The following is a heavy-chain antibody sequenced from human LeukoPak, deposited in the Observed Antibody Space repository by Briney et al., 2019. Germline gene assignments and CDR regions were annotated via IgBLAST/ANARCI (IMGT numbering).Heavy chain of an antibody. V-gene: IGHV4-34*01. J-gene: IGHJ4*02. D-gene: IGHD5-18*01. Sequence: PSETLSLTCAVYGGSFSGYYWSWIRQPPGKGLEWIGEINHSGSTNYNPSLKSRVTISVDTSKNQFSLKLSSVTAADTAVYHCAIRGYSYGWYFDYWGQGTLVTVSS. CDR3: AIRGYSYGWYFDY. CDR1: GGSFSGYY. CDR2: INHSGST.